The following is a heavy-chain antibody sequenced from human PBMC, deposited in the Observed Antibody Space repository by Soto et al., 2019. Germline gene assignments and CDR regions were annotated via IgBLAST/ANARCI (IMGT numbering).Heavy chain of an antibody. V-gene: IGHV3-23*01. J-gene: IGHJ5*02. D-gene: IGHD3-22*01. CDR1: GFTFSSYA. CDR2: ISGSGGST. CDR3: AKEGDTMIVVANWFDP. Sequence: GGSLRLSCAASGFTFSSYAMSWVRQAPGKGLEWVSAISGSGGSTYYADSVKGRFTISRDNSKNTLYLQMNSLRAEDTAVYYCAKEGDTMIVVANWFDPWGQGTLVTVSS.